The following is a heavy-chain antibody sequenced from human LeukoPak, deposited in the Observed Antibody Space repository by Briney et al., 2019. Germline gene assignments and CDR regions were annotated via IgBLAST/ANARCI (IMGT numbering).Heavy chain of an antibody. Sequence: GESLKISCKGSGYSFTSYWIGWVRQMPGKGLEWMGIIYPGDSDTRYSPSFQGQVTISADKSISTAYLQWSSLKASDTAMYYCARMDLYCGGDCYLPMGYRGQGTLVTVSS. CDR1: GYSFTSYW. J-gene: IGHJ4*02. CDR2: IYPGDSDT. CDR3: ARMDLYCGGDCYLPMGY. D-gene: IGHD2-21*02. V-gene: IGHV5-51*01.